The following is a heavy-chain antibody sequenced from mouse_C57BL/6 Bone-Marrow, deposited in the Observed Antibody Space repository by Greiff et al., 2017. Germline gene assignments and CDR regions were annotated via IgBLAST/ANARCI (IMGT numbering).Heavy chain of an antibody. D-gene: IGHD4-1*01. Sequence: VQLQQPGAELVMPGASVKLSCKASGYTFTSYWMHWVKQRPGQGLEWLGEIDPSDSYTNHNQKFKGKSTLTVDKSSSTAYMQLSSLTSEDSAVYYCASELGPYYAMDYWGQGTAVTVSS. V-gene: IGHV1-69*01. CDR2: IDPSDSYT. CDR1: GYTFTSYW. CDR3: ASELGPYYAMDY. J-gene: IGHJ4*01.